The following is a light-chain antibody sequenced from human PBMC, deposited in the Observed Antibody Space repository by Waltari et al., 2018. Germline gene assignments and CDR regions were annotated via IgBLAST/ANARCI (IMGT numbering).Light chain of an antibody. J-gene: IGKJ1*01. CDR1: QSVSSTY. V-gene: IGKV3-20*01. CDR2: GAS. CDR3: QQYGDSPRT. Sequence: ETVLTQSPGTLSLSPGERATLSCRASQSVSSTYLAWYQQKPGQAPRLRIYGASTRATGIPDRFRGSGSGTDFTLIISRLEPEDFAVYYCQQYGDSPRTFGQGTKVEIK.